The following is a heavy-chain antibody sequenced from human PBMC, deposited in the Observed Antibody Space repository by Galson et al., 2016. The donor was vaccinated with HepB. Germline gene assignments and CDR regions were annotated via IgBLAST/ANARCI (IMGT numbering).Heavy chain of an antibody. D-gene: IGHD1/OR15-1a*01. CDR2: IYSGGRT. Sequence: SLRLSCAASGFTVSNNYMSWVRQAPGKGLEGVSVIYSGGRTYYTDSVKGRFTISTDSSKNTLYLQMNSLRAEDTAVYYCARHPQNNLWGQGTLVTVSS. J-gene: IGHJ4*02. V-gene: IGHV3-53*01. CDR1: GFTVSNNY. CDR3: ARHPQNNL.